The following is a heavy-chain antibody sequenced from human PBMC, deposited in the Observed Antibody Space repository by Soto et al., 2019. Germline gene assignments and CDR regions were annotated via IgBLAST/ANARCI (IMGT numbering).Heavy chain of an antibody. CDR2: INGSGGSR. J-gene: IGHJ4*02. V-gene: IGHV3-23*01. D-gene: IGHD3-3*01. Sequence: QLLETGGGLVQPGGSLRLSCAASGFTFNNYAMTWLRQAPGKGLEWVSEINGSGGSRYYAYSVKGRFTISRDNYNNTLYLQMNSLRAEDTAVYYCAKDLFFWNTYGYFDHWGQGTLVTVSS. CDR3: AKDLFFWNTYGYFDH. CDR1: GFTFNNYA.